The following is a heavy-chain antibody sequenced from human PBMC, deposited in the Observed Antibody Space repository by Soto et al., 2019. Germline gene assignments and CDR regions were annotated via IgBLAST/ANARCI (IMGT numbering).Heavy chain of an antibody. CDR2: IIPIFGTA. V-gene: IGHV1-69*13. CDR3: ARGTRRLGYTRMDV. Sequence: GASVKVSCKATGGTFSSYAISWVRQAPGQGLKWMGGIIPIFGTANYAQKFQGRVTITADESTSTAYMELSSLRSEDTAVYYCARGTRRLGYTRMDVWGQGTTVTVSS. J-gene: IGHJ6*02. D-gene: IGHD3-9*01. CDR1: GGTFSSYA.